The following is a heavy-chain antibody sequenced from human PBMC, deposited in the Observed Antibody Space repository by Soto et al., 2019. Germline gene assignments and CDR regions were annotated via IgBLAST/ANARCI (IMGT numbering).Heavy chain of an antibody. CDR1: GSTLSNDW. V-gene: IGHV3-74*01. Sequence: PGGSLRLSSADSGSTLSNDWMHWVLRAPGKGLVWVSHINSDGSSTNYADFVKGRFTIARDNAKNTVYLQMNSLRAEDTAVYYCARDRSYSLDVWGQGTTVTVS. J-gene: IGHJ6*02. CDR2: INSDGSST. CDR3: ARDRSYSLDV.